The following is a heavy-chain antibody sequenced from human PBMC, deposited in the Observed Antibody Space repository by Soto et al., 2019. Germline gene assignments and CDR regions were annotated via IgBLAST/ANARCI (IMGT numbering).Heavy chain of an antibody. V-gene: IGHV3-21*01. D-gene: IGHD2-15*01. Sequence: EVQLVESGGGLVKPGGSLRLSCAASGFTFSSYSMNWVRQAPGKGLKWVSSISSSSSYIYYADSVKGRITISRDNAKNSLYLQMNSLRAEDTAVYYCAIVWLGSGNAFDIWGQGTMVTVSS. CDR2: ISSSSSYI. CDR1: GFTFSSYS. CDR3: AIVWLGSGNAFDI. J-gene: IGHJ3*02.